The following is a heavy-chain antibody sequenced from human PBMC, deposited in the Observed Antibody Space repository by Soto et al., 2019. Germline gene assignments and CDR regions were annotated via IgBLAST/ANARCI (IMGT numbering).Heavy chain of an antibody. Sequence: PGGSLRLSCAASGFTFSSYGMHWVRQAPGKGLEWVAVISYDGSNKYYADSVKGRFTISRDNSKNTLYLQMNSLRAEDTAVYYCAKDKGRPILYHYYYYYYGMDVWGQGTTVTVSS. CDR2: ISYDGSNK. V-gene: IGHV3-30*18. J-gene: IGHJ6*02. CDR3: AKDKGRPILYHYYYYYYGMDV. CDR1: GFTFSSYG. D-gene: IGHD2-8*01.